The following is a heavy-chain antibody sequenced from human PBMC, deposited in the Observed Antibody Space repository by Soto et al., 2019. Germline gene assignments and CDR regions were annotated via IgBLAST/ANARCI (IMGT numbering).Heavy chain of an antibody. D-gene: IGHD3-22*01. Sequence: EVQLVESGGGLVKPGGSLRLSCAASGFTFSSYSMNWVRQAPGKGLEWVSSISSSSSYIYYADSVKGRFTISRDNAKNSLYLQMNSLRAEDTAVYYCVRDRGRITMIVGDDAFNIWGQGTMVTVSS. J-gene: IGHJ3*02. CDR1: GFTFSSYS. CDR3: VRDRGRITMIVGDDAFNI. CDR2: ISSSSSYI. V-gene: IGHV3-21*01.